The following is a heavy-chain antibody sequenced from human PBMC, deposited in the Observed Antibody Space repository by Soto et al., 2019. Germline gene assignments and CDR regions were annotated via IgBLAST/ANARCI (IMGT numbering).Heavy chain of an antibody. D-gene: IGHD2-2*01. Sequence: PGGSLRLSCGASGFTFSSYAMKWVRQAPGKGLEWVAVISFDGSNKYYADSVKGRFTISRDNSKNTLYLQMNSLRAEDTAVYFCARGPSSLTSFDYWGQGTLVTVSS. CDR2: ISFDGSNK. J-gene: IGHJ4*02. CDR3: ARGPSSLTSFDY. V-gene: IGHV3-30-3*01. CDR1: GFTFSSYA.